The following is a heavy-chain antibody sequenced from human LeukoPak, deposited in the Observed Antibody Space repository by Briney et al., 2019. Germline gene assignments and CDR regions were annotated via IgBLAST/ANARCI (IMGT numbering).Heavy chain of an antibody. Sequence: GGSLRLSCAASGFTFSSYAMSWVRQAPGKGLEWVSAISGSGGSTYYADSVKGRFTISRDNSKITLYPQMNSLRAEDTAVYYCAKDPVGSGSYYNWNYFDYWGQGTLVTVSS. CDR2: ISGSGGST. CDR3: AKDPVGSGSYYNWNYFDY. D-gene: IGHD3-10*01. J-gene: IGHJ4*02. V-gene: IGHV3-23*01. CDR1: GFTFSSYA.